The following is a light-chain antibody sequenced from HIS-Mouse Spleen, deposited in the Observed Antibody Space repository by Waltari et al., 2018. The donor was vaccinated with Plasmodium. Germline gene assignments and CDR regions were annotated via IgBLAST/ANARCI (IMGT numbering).Light chain of an antibody. J-gene: IGLJ2*01. CDR3: CSYAGSSTLV. CDR1: SSNVGRYNL. Sequence: QSALTQPASVSGSPGQSTTIPCTGTSSNVGRYNLVTWYQQHPGKAPKLMMYEGSKRPSGVSNRFSGSKSGNTASLTISGLQAEDEADYYCCSYAGSSTLVFGGGTKLTVL. V-gene: IGLV2-23*01. CDR2: EGS.